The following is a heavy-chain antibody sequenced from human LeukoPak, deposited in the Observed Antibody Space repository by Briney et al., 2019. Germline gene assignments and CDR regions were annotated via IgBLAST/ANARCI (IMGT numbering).Heavy chain of an antibody. V-gene: IGHV4-59*01. J-gene: IGHJ3*02. Sequence: SETLSLTCTVSGGSLSSDHWNWIRQPPGKGLEWIGCIYYSGRTYYNPPLKSRVTISVDMSKSQFSLRLTSVTAADTAVYYCARKNDFDIWGQGTLVTVSS. CDR3: ARKNDFDI. CDR2: IYYSGRT. CDR1: GGSLSSDH. D-gene: IGHD1-1*01.